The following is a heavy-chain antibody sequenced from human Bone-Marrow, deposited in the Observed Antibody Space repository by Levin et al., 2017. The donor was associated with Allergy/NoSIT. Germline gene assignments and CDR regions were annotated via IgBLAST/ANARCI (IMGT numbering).Heavy chain of an antibody. V-gene: IGHV3-13*04. D-gene: IGHD3-16*01. CDR3: ARGPYFSAPGGLPDY. Sequence: PGGSLRLSCTASGFTFSNYDMHWVRQATGKGLQWVSAIGTTDDTYYADSVQGRFTISRENARNSLYLQINSLRVGDTAVYFCARGPYFSAPGGLPDYWGQGTLVTVAS. CDR2: IGTTDDT. J-gene: IGHJ4*02. CDR1: GFTFSNYD.